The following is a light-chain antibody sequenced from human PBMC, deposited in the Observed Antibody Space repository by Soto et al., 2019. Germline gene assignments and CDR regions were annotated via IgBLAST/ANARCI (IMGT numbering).Light chain of an antibody. CDR1: TSDVGGYNY. J-gene: IGLJ1*01. Sequence: QPVLTQPASVSGSPGQLISITCTGTTSDVGGYNYVVWYQQHPGKAPKLMISVVSNRPSGVSNRFSGSKSGNTASLTISGLQAEDETDYYCISHTTSSTYVFGTGTKVTVL. CDR2: VVS. CDR3: ISHTTSSTYV. V-gene: IGLV2-14*01.